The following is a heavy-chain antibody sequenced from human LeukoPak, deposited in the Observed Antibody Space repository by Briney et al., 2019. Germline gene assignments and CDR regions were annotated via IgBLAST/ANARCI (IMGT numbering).Heavy chain of an antibody. D-gene: IGHD3-10*01. J-gene: IGHJ4*02. V-gene: IGHV3-23*01. CDR1: GFTLSSYA. CDR2: ISGSWADI. Sequence: GGALRLSCAASGFTLSSYATSWLRQAPGKGLDWVSAISGSWADIYYAESVKGRFTISRDASKNTLYLKMTSLRDEDTAVYYCAKQLDSGNYYPTSDDXWGQGTLVTVX. CDR3: AKQLDSGNYYPTSDDX.